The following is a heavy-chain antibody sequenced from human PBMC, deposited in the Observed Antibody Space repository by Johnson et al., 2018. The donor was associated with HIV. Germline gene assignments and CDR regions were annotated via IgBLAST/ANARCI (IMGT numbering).Heavy chain of an antibody. D-gene: IGHD1-1*01. Sequence: EVHLVESGGGVVQPGRSLRLSCAASGFTFSSYWMSWVRQAPGKGLEWVANIKQDGSEKYYVHSVKGRFTISRDNSKNTLYLQMNSLRAEDTAVYYCARDTKVPGYNWNDGGFDMWGQGTMVTVSS. CDR1: GFTFSSYW. J-gene: IGHJ3*02. CDR2: IKQDGSEK. CDR3: ARDTKVPGYNWNDGGFDM. V-gene: IGHV3-7*01.